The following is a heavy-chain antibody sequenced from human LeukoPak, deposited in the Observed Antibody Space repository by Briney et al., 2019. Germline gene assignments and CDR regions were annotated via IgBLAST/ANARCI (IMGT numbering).Heavy chain of an antibody. Sequence: SETLPLTCTVSGGSIISSTYYWGWIRQPPGKGLEWIGSVYYSGSTYYNPSLQSRVTISIDTSKSQFSLKLSSVTAADTAMYYCARHSGGIPVPAIRNFDYWGQGTLVTVSS. D-gene: IGHD6-19*01. CDR3: ARHSGGIPVPAIRNFDY. J-gene: IGHJ4*02. CDR1: GGSIISSTYY. CDR2: VYYSGST. V-gene: IGHV4-39*01.